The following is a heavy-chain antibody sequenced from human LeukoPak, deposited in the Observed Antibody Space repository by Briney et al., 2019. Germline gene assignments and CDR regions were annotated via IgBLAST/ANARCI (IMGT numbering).Heavy chain of an antibody. CDR1: GYTFTSYD. J-gene: IGHJ4*02. V-gene: IGHV1-8*01. CDR2: MNPNSGNT. D-gene: IGHD2-21*02. CDR3: ARSAEYCGGDCYIDY. Sequence: ASVKVSCKASGYTFTSYDINWVRQATGQGLEWMGWMNPNSGNTGYAQKFQGRVTMTRDTSISTAYMELSRLRSDDTAVYYCARSAEYCGGDCYIDYWGQGTLVTVSS.